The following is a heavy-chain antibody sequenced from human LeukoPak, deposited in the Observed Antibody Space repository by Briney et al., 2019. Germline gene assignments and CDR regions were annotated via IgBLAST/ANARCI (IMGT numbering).Heavy chain of an antibody. CDR1: GGSFSGYY. CDR3: ARLLILYYFDY. D-gene: IGHD3-9*01. CDR2: INHSGST. Sequence: SETLSLTCAVYGGSFSGYYWSWLRQPPGKGLEWIGEINHSGSTNYNPSLKSRVTISVDTSKNQFSLKLSSVTAADTAVYYCARLLILYYFDYWGQGTLVTVSS. V-gene: IGHV4-34*01. J-gene: IGHJ4*02.